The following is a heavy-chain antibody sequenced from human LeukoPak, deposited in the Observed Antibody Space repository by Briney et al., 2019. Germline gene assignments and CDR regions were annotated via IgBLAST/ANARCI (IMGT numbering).Heavy chain of an antibody. CDR1: GFTFSSYA. J-gene: IGHJ4*02. V-gene: IGHV3-23*01. CDR2: ISGNAVNT. Sequence: GGSLRLSCAASGFTFSSYAMTWVRQAPGKGLEWVSVISGNAVNTYYADSVKGRFTISRDNFKNTLYLQMNSLRAEDTAVYYCAKDQEDYYGSGFGIDYWGQGTLVTVSS. D-gene: IGHD3-10*01. CDR3: AKDQEDYYGSGFGIDY.